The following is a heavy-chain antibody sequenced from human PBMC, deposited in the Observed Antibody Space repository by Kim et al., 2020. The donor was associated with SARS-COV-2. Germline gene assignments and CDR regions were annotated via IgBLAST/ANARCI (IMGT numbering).Heavy chain of an antibody. CDR3: ANNPPIAVAGTTPSGGMDV. V-gene: IGHV1-69*04. J-gene: IGHJ6*02. CDR1: GGTFSSYA. D-gene: IGHD6-19*01. CDR2: IIPILGIA. Sequence: SVKVSCKASGGTFSSYAISWVRQAPGQGLEWMGRIIPILGIANYAQKFQGRVTITADKSTSTAYMELSSLRSEDTAVYYCANNPPIAVAGTTPSGGMDVWGQGTTVTVSS.